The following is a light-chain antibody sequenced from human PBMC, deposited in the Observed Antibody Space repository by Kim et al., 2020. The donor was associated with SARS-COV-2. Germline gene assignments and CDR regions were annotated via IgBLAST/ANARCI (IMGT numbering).Light chain of an antibody. CDR1: SSGVGGYNY. Sequence: QSITLSSTGTSSGVGGYNYVTWYQQHPGEAPKLMIYDVSNRSSGVSNRFSGSKSGNTASLTISGLQAEDEADYYCSSYTSSSTLEVFGTGTKVTVL. V-gene: IGLV2-14*03. CDR3: SSYTSSSTLEV. J-gene: IGLJ1*01. CDR2: DVS.